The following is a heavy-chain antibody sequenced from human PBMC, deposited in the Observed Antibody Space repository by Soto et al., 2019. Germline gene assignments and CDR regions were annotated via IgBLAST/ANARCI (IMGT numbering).Heavy chain of an antibody. D-gene: IGHD3-10*01. CDR2: IYYSGST. Sequence: TSETLSLTCTVSGGSISSGGYYWSWIRQHPGKGLEWIGYIYYSGSTYYNPSLKSRVTISVDTSKNQFSLKLSSVTAADTAVYYCASDGMVRGVIYYWGQGTLVTVSS. CDR1: GGSISSGGYY. J-gene: IGHJ4*02. V-gene: IGHV4-31*03. CDR3: ASDGMVRGVIYY.